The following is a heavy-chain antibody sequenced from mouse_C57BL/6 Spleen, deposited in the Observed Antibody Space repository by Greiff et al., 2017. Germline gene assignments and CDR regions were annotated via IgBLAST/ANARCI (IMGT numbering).Heavy chain of an antibody. D-gene: IGHD2-1*01. V-gene: IGHV1-55*01. Sequence: QVQLQQPGAELVKPGASVKMSCKASGYTFTSYWITWVKQRPGQGLEWIGDIYPGSGSTNYNEKFKSKATLTVDTSSSTAYMQLSSLTSEDSAVYYCARGGVYYGNPFDVWGTGTTVTVSS. CDR3: ARGGVYYGNPFDV. J-gene: IGHJ1*03. CDR2: IYPGSGST. CDR1: GYTFTSYW.